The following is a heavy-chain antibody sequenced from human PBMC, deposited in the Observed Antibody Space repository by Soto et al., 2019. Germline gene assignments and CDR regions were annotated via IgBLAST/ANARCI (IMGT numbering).Heavy chain of an antibody. D-gene: IGHD6-19*01. J-gene: IGHJ6*02. CDR1: GFDFGSFG. CDR2: IVVASGRT. Sequence: SVKVSCKASGFDFGSFGIQFLRQTRGRGLEWIGWIVVASGRTSYARQFQGRVAFSRDMSSTTAYMDLYDLKSDDTAVYFCSADHPHTAIGWPVWGQGTTVTVSS. V-gene: IGHV1-58*02. CDR3: SADHPHTAIGWPV.